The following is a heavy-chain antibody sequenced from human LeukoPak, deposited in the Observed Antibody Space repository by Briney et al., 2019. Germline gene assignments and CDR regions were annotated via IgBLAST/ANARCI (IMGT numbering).Heavy chain of an antibody. D-gene: IGHD6-6*01. Sequence: SETLSLTCTVSGGSISSGDYYLSWIRQPPGKGLEWIGYIYYSGSTYYNPSLKSRVTISVDTSKNQFSLKLSSVTAADTAVYYCAREGSSSKGFDYWGQGTLVTVSS. J-gene: IGHJ4*02. CDR1: GGSISSGDYY. CDR2: IYYSGST. CDR3: AREGSSSKGFDY. V-gene: IGHV4-30-4*08.